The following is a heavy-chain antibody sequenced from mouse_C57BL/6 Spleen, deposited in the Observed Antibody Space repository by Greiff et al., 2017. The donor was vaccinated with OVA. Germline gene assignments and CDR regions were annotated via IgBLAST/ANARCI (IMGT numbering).Heavy chain of an antibody. CDR1: GFNFSDAC. CDR2: IRNKANNHAT. V-gene: IGHV6-6*01. J-gene: IGHJ4*01. Sequence: EVQLVESGGGLVQPGGSMKLSCAASGFNFSDACMDWVRQSPEKGLEWVAEIRNKANNHATYYAESVKGRFTITRDDSKSSVYLQMNSLRAEDTGNDYGTSITTVPYYAMDYWGQGTSVTVSS. D-gene: IGHD1-1*01. CDR3: TSITTVPYYAMDY.